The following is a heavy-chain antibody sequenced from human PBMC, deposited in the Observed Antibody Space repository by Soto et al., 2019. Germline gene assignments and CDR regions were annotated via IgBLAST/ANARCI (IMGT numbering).Heavy chain of an antibody. J-gene: IGHJ4*02. CDR1: GFTFSSYG. D-gene: IGHD5-18*01. Sequence: PGGSLRLSCAASGFTFSSYGMHWVRQAPGKGLEWVAVISYDGSNKYYADSVKGRFTISRDNSKNTLYLQMNSLRAEDTAVYYCAKEADTAYYFDYWGQGTLVTVSS. V-gene: IGHV3-30*18. CDR2: ISYDGSNK. CDR3: AKEADTAYYFDY.